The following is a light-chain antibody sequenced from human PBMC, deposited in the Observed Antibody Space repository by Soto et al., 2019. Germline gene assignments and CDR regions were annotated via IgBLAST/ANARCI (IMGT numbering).Light chain of an antibody. CDR3: SSYTSSSAPIV. V-gene: IGLV2-14*01. Sequence: QSALTQPASVSGSPGQSITISCTGTSSDVGGYNYVSWYQQHPGKAPKLLIYDVNNRPSGVSDRFSGSKSGNTASLTISGLQAGDEADYYCSSYTSSSAPIVFGTGTKLTVL. CDR1: SSDVGGYNY. J-gene: IGLJ1*01. CDR2: DVN.